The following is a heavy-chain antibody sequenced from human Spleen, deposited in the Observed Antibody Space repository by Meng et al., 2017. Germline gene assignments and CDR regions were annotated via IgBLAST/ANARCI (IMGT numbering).Heavy chain of an antibody. V-gene: IGHV3-74*01. J-gene: IGHJ4*02. D-gene: IGHD3-16*01. CDR3: ARSPIDKYDLSALPLDY. CDR2: ISNDGSST. CDR1: GFTFSNYW. Sequence: GGSLRLSCAAAGFTFSNYWMDWVRQAPGKGLVWVSRISNDGSSTAYADSVKGRFTISRDNAKNSLYLQMNSLRAEDTAVYYCARSPIDKYDLSALPLDYWGQGTLVTVSS.